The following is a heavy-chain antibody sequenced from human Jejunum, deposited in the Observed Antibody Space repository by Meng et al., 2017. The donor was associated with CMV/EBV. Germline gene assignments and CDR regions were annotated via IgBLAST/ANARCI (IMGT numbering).Heavy chain of an antibody. J-gene: IGHJ4*02. CDR2: ISYDGFNR. CDR3: ALFRGHSYGDLDY. CDR1: DYTFSNSP. D-gene: IGHD5-18*01. Sequence: AGSDYTFSNSPMHWVRQAPGKGLEWVAQISYDGFNRYYADSVKGRFTISRDNSQNTLYLQMNSLRAEDTAIYYCALFRGHSYGDLDYWGQGTLVTVSS. V-gene: IGHV3-30*04.